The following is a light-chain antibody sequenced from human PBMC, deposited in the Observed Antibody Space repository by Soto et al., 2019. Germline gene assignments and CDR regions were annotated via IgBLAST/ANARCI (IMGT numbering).Light chain of an antibody. CDR3: QQYSSSPS. Sequence: EIVLTQSPGTLSLSPGERATLSCRASQSVSTRSLAWYQQKPGQAPRLLISGASSRAADIPDRFSGSGSGTEFTLTIGSLQSEDFAVYYCQQYSSSPSFGQGTRLEIK. CDR2: GAS. V-gene: IGKV3-20*01. CDR1: QSVSTRS. J-gene: IGKJ5*01.